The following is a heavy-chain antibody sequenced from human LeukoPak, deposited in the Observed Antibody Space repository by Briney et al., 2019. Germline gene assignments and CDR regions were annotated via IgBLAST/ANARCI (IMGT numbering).Heavy chain of an antibody. V-gene: IGHV3-30-3*01. J-gene: IGHJ6*02. Sequence: GGSLRLSCAASGFIFSSYAMHWVRQAPGKGLEGVAVISYDGSNKYYADSVKGRFTISRDNSKNTLYLQMNSLRAEDTAVYYCARYSSSLGYYGMDVWGQGTTVTVSS. CDR1: GFIFSSYA. CDR3: ARYSSSLGYYGMDV. D-gene: IGHD6-13*01. CDR2: ISYDGSNK.